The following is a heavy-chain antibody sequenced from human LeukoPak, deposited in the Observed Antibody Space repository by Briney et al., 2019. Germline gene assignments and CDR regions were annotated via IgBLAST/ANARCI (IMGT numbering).Heavy chain of an antibody. CDR2: ISAYNGNT. CDR3: ARVLWFGGHPSPYYYMDV. D-gene: IGHD3-10*01. J-gene: IGHJ6*03. CDR1: GYTFTSYG. V-gene: IGHV1-18*01. Sequence: ASVKVPCKASGYTFTSYGISWVRQAPGQGLEWMGWISAYNGNTNYAQKLQGRVTMTTDTSTSTAYMELRSLRSDGTAVYYCARVLWFGGHPSPYYYMDVWGKGTTVTVSS.